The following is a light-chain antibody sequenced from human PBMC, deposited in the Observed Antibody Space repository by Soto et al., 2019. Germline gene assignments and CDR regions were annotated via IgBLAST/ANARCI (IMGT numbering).Light chain of an antibody. J-gene: IGLJ2*01. CDR2: DVN. CDR1: SSDIGAYNF. CDR3: TSWTTSTTMI. V-gene: IGLV2-14*03. Sequence: QSVLTQPASVSGSPGQSITISCTGTSSDIGAYNFVSWYQQHPGKAPKLILYDVNSRPSGVSNRFSGSKSGNTAPLTISGLQAEDDADYYCTSWTTSTTMIFGGGTKLTVL.